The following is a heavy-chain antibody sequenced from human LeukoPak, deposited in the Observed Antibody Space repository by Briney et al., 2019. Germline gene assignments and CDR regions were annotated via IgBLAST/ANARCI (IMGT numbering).Heavy chain of an antibody. J-gene: IGHJ6*03. CDR2: ISSSSSYI. V-gene: IGHV3-21*04. Sequence: GGSLRLSCAASGFTFSSYSMNWVRQAPGKGLEWVSSISSSSSYIYYADLVKGRFTISRDNAKNSLYLQMNSLRAGDTAVYYCAKVGSSGYYNGFGYYYMDVWGKGTTVTISS. D-gene: IGHD3-22*01. CDR1: GFTFSSYS. CDR3: AKVGSSGYYNGFGYYYMDV.